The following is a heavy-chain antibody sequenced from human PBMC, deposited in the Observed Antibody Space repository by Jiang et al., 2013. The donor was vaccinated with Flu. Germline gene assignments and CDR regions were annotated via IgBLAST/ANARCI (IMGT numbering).Heavy chain of an antibody. CDR1: GDSVSSNSAA. J-gene: IGHJ6*02. D-gene: IGHD6-19*01. CDR2: TYYRSRWFN. Sequence: SQTLSLTCAISGDSVSSNSAAWDWIRQSPSRGLEWLGRTYYRSRWFNDYTVSLKSRITITPDTSKNQFSLHLNSVTPEDTAVYYCARHRSWSSGWFGTDVWGQGTTVTGLL. V-gene: IGHV6-1*01. CDR3: ARHRSWSSGWFGTDV.